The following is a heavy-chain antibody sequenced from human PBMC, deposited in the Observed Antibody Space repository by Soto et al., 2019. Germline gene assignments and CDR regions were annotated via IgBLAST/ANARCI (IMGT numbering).Heavy chain of an antibody. CDR3: ARETGGAIDS. CDR1: GDSISTSSYY. V-gene: IGHV4-39*01. J-gene: IGHJ4*02. D-gene: IGHD1-26*01. Sequence: QLQLQESGPGLLRPSETLTLTCTVSGDSISTSSYYWGWVRQPPGKGLEWIGTIYHSGSTFYKPSLRGRVTLSVDPSRNQFSLMVNFMTAANTATYYWARETGGAIDSWGQGILVTVSS. CDR2: IYHSGST.